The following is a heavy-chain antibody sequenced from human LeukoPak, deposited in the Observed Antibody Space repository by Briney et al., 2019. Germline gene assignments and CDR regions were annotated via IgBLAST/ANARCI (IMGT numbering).Heavy chain of an antibody. Sequence: GESLKISCKGSGYSFSNYWIGWVRQMPGKGLEWMGRIDPSDSYTNYSPSFQGHVTISADKSISTAYLQWSSLKALDTAMYYCARQQWLVDEDWFDPWGQGTLVTVSS. CDR1: GYSFSNYW. D-gene: IGHD6-19*01. CDR3: ARQQWLVDEDWFDP. CDR2: IDPSDSYT. V-gene: IGHV5-10-1*01. J-gene: IGHJ5*02.